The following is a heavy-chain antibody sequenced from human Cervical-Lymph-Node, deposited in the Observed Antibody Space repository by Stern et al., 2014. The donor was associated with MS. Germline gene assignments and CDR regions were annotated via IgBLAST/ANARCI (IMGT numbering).Heavy chain of an antibody. V-gene: IGHV4-59*01. CDR1: GGSISSYY. CDR3: ARGATQAFDP. CDR2: IYYSGST. Sequence: VQLVESGPGLVKPSETLSLTCTVSGGSISSYYWSWIRQPPGKGLEWIGHIYYSGSTNYHPSLKSRVTISVDTSKNQFSLKLSSVTAADTAVYYCARGATQAFDPWGQGTLVTVSS. J-gene: IGHJ5*02.